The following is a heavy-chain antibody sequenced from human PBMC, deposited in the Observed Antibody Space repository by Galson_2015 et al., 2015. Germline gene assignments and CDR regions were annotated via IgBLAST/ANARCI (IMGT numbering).Heavy chain of an antibody. CDR3: ARFQRDGYKMGTFDI. CDR2: IHPGDSDT. V-gene: IGHV5-51*01. CDR1: GYSFTSYW. J-gene: IGHJ3*02. D-gene: IGHD5-24*01. Sequence: QSGAEVKKPGESLKISCTGSGYSFTSYWIGWVRQMPGKGLECMGIIHPGDSDTRYSPSFQGQVTFSADKSISTAYLQWSSLKASDTAMYYCARFQRDGYKMGTFDIWGQGTLVTVSS.